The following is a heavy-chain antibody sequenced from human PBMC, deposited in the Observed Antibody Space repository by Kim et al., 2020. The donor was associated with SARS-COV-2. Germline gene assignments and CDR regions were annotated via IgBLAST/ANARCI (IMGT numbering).Heavy chain of an antibody. V-gene: IGHV4-34*01. J-gene: IGHJ4*02. D-gene: IGHD3-10*01. CDR2: INHSGST. CDR3: ASLEFGDGNDY. CDR1: GGSFSGYY. Sequence: SETLSLTCAVYGGSFSGYYWSWIRQPPGKGLEWIGEINHSGSTNYNPSLKSRVTISVDTSKNQFSLKLSSVTAADTAVYYCASLEFGDGNDYWSQGTLVT.